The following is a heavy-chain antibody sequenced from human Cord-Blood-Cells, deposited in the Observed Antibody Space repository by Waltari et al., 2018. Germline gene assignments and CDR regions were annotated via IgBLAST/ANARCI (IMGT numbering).Heavy chain of an antibody. CDR1: GGSISSSSYY. CDR2: IYYSGST. J-gene: IGHJ2*01. Sequence: QLQLQESAPGLVKPSETLSLTCTVPGGSISSSSYYWGWIRQPPGKGLEWIGSIYYSGSTYYNPSLKSRVTISVDTSKNQFSLKLSSVTAADTAVYYCAAGIAVAVWYFDLWGRGTLVTVSS. V-gene: IGHV4-39*01. CDR3: AAGIAVAVWYFDL. D-gene: IGHD6-19*01.